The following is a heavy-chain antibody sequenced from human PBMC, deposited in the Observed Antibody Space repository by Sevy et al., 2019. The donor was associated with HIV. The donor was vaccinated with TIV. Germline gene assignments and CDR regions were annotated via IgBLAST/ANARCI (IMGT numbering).Heavy chain of an antibody. CDR3: AGGGTRGWNFDL. CDR2: MYYSGST. CDR1: GGSISTYY. Sequence: SETLSLTCTVSGGSISTYYWSWIRQPPGKGLEWIGFMYYSGSTDYNPSLKSRFTISVDTSKNQFSLKLTSVTAADTAVYYCAGGGTRGWNFDLWGRGTLVTVSS. D-gene: IGHD2-8*01. J-gene: IGHJ2*01. V-gene: IGHV4-59*01.